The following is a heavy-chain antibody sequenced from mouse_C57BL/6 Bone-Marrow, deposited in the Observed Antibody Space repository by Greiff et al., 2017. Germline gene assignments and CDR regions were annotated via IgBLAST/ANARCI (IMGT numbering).Heavy chain of an antibody. V-gene: IGHV2-5*01. CDR2: IWRGGST. CDR1: GFSLTSYG. CDR3: AKKGGDSESSYWYFDV. Sequence: QVQLQQSGPGLVQPSQSLSITCTVSGFSLTSYGVHWVRQSPGKGLEWLGVIWRGGSTDYNAAFMSRLSITKDNSKSQVFFKMNSLQADDTAIYYCAKKGGDSESSYWYFDVWGTGTTVTVSS. D-gene: IGHD2-4*01. J-gene: IGHJ1*03.